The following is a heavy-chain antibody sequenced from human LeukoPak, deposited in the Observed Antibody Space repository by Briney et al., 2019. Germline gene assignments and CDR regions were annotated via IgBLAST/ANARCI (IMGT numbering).Heavy chain of an antibody. D-gene: IGHD2-2*02. Sequence: GGSLRLSCAASGFTFSTYWMTWVRQAPGKGLEWVANIKQDGSGKYYVDSVKGRFTISRDNAKNSLYLQMNSLRAEDTAVYYCASYCSSTSCYTFDIWGQGTMVTVSS. J-gene: IGHJ3*02. CDR2: IKQDGSGK. CDR1: GFTFSTYW. CDR3: ASYCSSTSCYTFDI. V-gene: IGHV3-7*01.